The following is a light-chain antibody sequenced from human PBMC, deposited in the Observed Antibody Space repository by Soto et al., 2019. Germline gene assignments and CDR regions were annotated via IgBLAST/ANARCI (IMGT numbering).Light chain of an antibody. Sequence: VVMQSPGPLSLSPGARATLSCRASQSVSSDLAWYHQKPGQAPRLLIYGASTRATGIPARFSGSGSGTEFTLTIRSLQSEDFAVYYCQQYNNWPWTSGQGTKVDIK. J-gene: IGKJ1*01. V-gene: IGKV3-15*01. CDR1: QSVSSD. CDR3: QQYNNWPWT. CDR2: GAS.